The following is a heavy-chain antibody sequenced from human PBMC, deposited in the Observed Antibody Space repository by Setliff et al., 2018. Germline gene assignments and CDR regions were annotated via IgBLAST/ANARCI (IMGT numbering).Heavy chain of an antibody. Sequence: LSLTCTVSGGSTSSYYWSWIRQPPGKGLEWIGYIYYSGSTNYNPSLKSRVTISVDTSKNQFSLKLSLRAEDTAVYYCARSRGWIIDNWGQGTLVTVSS. CDR2: IYYSGST. CDR1: GGSTSSYY. CDR3: ARSRGWIIDN. D-gene: IGHD2-2*03. J-gene: IGHJ4*02. V-gene: IGHV4-59*12.